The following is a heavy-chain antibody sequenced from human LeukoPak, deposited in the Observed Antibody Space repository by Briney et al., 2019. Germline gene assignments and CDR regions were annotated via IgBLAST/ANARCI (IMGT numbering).Heavy chain of an antibody. V-gene: IGHV1-69*01. CDR1: GGTFSSYA. CDR2: IIPIFGTA. D-gene: IGHD5-18*01. CDR3: ARGQGRGYSYDTFDY. Sequence: SVKVSCKASGGTFSSYAISWVRQAPGQGLEWMGGIIPIFGTANYTQKSQGRVTITADESTSTAYMELSSLRSEDTAVYYCARGQGRGYSYDTFDYWGQGTLVTVSS. J-gene: IGHJ4*02.